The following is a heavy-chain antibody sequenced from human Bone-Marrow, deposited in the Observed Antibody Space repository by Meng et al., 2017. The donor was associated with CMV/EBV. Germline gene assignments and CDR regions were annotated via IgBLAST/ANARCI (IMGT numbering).Heavy chain of an antibody. CDR3: AREPGVSEYYYYGMDV. V-gene: IGHV4-34*01. Sequence: GSLRLSCSLYGGSFGGDHWSWIRQPPGKGLEWIGDINQSGSTNYNPSLRSRVTMSVDTSRNQFSLKLSSVTAADTAIYYCAREPGVSEYYYYGMDVWGQGTTVTVYS. CDR1: GGSFGGDH. J-gene: IGHJ6*02. CDR2: INQSGST. D-gene: IGHD1-14*01.